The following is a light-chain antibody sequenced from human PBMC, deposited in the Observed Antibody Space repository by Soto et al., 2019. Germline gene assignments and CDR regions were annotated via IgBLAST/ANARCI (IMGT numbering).Light chain of an antibody. CDR2: LGS. CDR1: QSLLHSNGYNY. J-gene: IGKJ1*01. V-gene: IGKV2-28*01. CDR3: MQAIQTPRWT. Sequence: DIVMTQSPLSLPVTPGEPASISCRSSQSLLHSNGYNYLDWYLQKPGQSPQLLIYLGSNRASGVPDRFSGSGSGTDFTLKISRVEAEDVGVYYCMQAIQTPRWTFGQGTKVETK.